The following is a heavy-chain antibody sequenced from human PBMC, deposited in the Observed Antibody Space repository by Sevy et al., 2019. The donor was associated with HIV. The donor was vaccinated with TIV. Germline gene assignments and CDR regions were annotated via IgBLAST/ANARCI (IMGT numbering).Heavy chain of an antibody. Sequence: GGSLRLSCAASGLTFSNDNMNWVRQAPGKGLEWVSFISSESGYIYYADSVKGRFSISRDNAKNSPYLQMNSLRAEDTAVYYCARDGKVPVPGLYYFDYWGHGTLVTVSS. V-gene: IGHV3-21*01. CDR2: ISSESGYI. CDR1: GLTFSNDN. J-gene: IGHJ4*01. CDR3: ARDGKVPVPGLYYFDY. D-gene: IGHD6-19*01.